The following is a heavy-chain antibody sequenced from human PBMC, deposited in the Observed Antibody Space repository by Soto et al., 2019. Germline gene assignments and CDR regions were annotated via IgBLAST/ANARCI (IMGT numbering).Heavy chain of an antibody. J-gene: IGHJ5*02. D-gene: IGHD6-25*01. V-gene: IGHV3-23*01. CDR3: AKGSVAAGGIDP. Sequence: HPGGSLRLSCAAAGFTFSSNAMSWVRQAPGKGLEWVPVISGSGTTTSYADSVKGRFTISRDTSKNTLYLQMDSLRADDTAVYYSAKGSVAAGGIDPWGQGTLVTVSS. CDR2: ISGSGTTT. CDR1: GFTFSSNA.